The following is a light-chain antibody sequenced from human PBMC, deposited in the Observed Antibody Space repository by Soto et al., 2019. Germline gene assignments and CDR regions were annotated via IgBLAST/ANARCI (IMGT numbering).Light chain of an antibody. V-gene: IGKV1-39*01. CDR2: AAS. J-gene: IGKJ5*01. Sequence: DIQMTQSPSSLSASVGDRVTITCRASQIISSYLNWYQQKPGKAPKLLIYAASSLQSGVPSRFSVSGSGTDFTLTISSLQPEDFATYYCQQCYSTPITFCQGTRLEMK. CDR3: QQCYSTPIT. CDR1: QIISSY.